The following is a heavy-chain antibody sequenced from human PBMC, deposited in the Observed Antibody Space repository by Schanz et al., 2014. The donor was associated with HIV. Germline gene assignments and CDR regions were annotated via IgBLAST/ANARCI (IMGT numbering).Heavy chain of an antibody. V-gene: IGHV3-23*01. CDR2: ISDSGGNT. J-gene: IGHJ6*02. D-gene: IGHD2-8*01. CDR1: GFAFSSYA. CDR3: ALVGVWYYYGMDV. Sequence: EVQLLESGGGLVQPGGSLRLSCAGSGFAFSSYAMTWVRQAPGKGLEWVSTISDSGGNTYYADSVKGRFTISRDTSKETLSLQMNSLRAEDTAVYYCALVGVWYYYGMDVWGHGTTVAVSS.